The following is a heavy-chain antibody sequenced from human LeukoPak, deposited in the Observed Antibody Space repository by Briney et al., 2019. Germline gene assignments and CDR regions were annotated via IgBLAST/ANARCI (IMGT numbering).Heavy chain of an antibody. CDR2: ISSSSSYI. V-gene: IGHV3-21*01. D-gene: IGHD4-17*01. Sequence: GGSLRLSCAASGFTFSNYSMNWVRQAPGKGLEWVSSISSSSSYIYYADSVKGRFTISRDNAKNSLYLQMNSLRAEDTAVYYCARVKDYGDYDAFDIWGQGTMVTVSS. CDR1: GFTFSNYS. CDR3: ARVKDYGDYDAFDI. J-gene: IGHJ3*02.